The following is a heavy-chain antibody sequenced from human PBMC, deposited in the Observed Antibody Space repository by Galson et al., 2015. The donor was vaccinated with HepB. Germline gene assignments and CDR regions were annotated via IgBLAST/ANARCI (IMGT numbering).Heavy chain of an antibody. J-gene: IGHJ4*02. CDR3: AKDRARIVATSDY. CDR1: GFTFSGYA. D-gene: IGHD3-22*01. Sequence: SLRLSCAASGFTFSGYAMSWVCQAPGKGLEWVSAISGSGGSTYYADSVKGRFTISRDNSKNTLYLQMNSLRAEDTAVYYCAKDRARIVATSDYWGQGTLVTVSS. CDR2: ISGSGGST. V-gene: IGHV3-23*01.